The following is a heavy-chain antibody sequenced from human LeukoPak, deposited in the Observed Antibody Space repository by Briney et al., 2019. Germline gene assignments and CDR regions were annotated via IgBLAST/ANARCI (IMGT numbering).Heavy chain of an antibody. J-gene: IGHJ4*02. D-gene: IGHD1-26*01. CDR2: ISAYNGNT. CDR1: GYTFTSYG. V-gene: IGHV1-18*01. Sequence: GASVKVSCKASGYTFTSYGISWVRQAPGQGLEWMGWISAYNGNTNYAQKLQGRVTMTTDTSTSTAYMELRSLRSDDTAVYYCASGVMGATTDYFDYWGQGTLVTVSS. CDR3: ASGVMGATTDYFDY.